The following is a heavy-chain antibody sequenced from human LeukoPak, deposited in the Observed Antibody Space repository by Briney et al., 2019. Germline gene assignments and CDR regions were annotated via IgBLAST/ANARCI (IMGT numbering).Heavy chain of an antibody. V-gene: IGHV4-59*12. D-gene: IGHD2-2*01. J-gene: IGHJ6*04. Sequence: SETLSLTCTVSGGSISSYYWSWIRQPPGKGLEWIGYIYYSGSTNYDPSLKSRVTISVDTSKNQFSLKLSSVTAADTAVYYCARGELGYCSSTSCSQYYYYGMDVWGKGTTVTVSS. CDR2: IYYSGST. CDR3: ARGELGYCSSTSCSQYYYYGMDV. CDR1: GGSISSYY.